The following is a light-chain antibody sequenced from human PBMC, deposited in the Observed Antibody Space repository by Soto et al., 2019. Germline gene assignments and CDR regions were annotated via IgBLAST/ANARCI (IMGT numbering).Light chain of an antibody. CDR2: DTS. V-gene: IGKV3-15*01. CDR1: QGIGDT. J-gene: IGKJ4*01. Sequence: EVVMTQSPATLSVSPGEGVTLSCRASQGIGDTLAWYQHKSCQTPRLLIYDTSTRATGVPARFSGSRSGPEFSLPSSSLQSEDFGVYYCQPYNNWPLTFGGGTKVESK. CDR3: QPYNNWPLT.